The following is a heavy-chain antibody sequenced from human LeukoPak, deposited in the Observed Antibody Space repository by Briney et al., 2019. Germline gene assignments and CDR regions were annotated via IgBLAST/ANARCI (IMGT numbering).Heavy chain of an antibody. CDR1: GLTFSIDA. J-gene: IGHJ4*02. Sequence: GGSLRLSCAASGLTFSIDAMTWVRQAPGKGLEWVSGISGIAGTTYYADSVKGRFTISRDKSNNTLYLQMNSLRADDTAVYYCPKGRGDSSGRHFDYWGQGTLVTVSS. CDR2: ISGIAGTT. CDR3: PKGRGDSSGRHFDY. D-gene: IGHD6-19*01. V-gene: IGHV3-23*01.